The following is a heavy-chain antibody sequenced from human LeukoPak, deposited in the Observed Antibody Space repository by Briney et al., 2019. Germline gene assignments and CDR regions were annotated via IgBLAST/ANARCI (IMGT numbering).Heavy chain of an antibody. V-gene: IGHV4-31*03. J-gene: IGHJ5*02. CDR2: IYYSGTT. Sequence: SQTLSLTCTVSGDSISSGGFHWSWIRQHPGKGLEWIGYIYYSGTTYYNPSLKSRVSLSVDTSQNQFSLQLRSVTAADTAVYYCARYPGYCSGGSCYWFDPWGQGTLVTVSS. D-gene: IGHD2-15*01. CDR1: GDSISSGGFH. CDR3: ARYPGYCSGGSCYWFDP.